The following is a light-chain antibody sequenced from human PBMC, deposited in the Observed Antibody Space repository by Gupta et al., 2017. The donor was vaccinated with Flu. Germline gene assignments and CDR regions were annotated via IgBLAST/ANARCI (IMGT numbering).Light chain of an antibody. V-gene: IGLV3-21*02. J-gene: IGLJ2*01. CDR3: KVWDTSRDGRGEV. CDR1: NIGSKA. CDR2: DDS. Sequence: KAMITRGGNNIGSKAGDWYRQKPGQAPGLVVYDDSYRTSGSPERSAGFNSGNTATRTISRVEAGEEADDYCKVWDTSRDGRGEVFGGGTKLTVL.